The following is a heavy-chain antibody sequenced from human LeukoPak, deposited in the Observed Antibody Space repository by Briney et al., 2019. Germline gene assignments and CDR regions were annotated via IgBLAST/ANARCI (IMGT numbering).Heavy chain of an antibody. V-gene: IGHV3-48*01. CDR3: ARAGSYYDILTGQNWFDP. CDR1: GYTFTSYW. J-gene: IGHJ5*02. D-gene: IGHD3-9*01. Sequence: GESLKISCKGSGYTFTSYWIGWVRQAPGKGLEWVSYISSSSSTIYYADSLKGRFTISRDNAKNSLYLQMNSLRTEDTAVYYCARAGSYYDILTGQNWFDPWGQGTLVTVSS. CDR2: ISSSSSTI.